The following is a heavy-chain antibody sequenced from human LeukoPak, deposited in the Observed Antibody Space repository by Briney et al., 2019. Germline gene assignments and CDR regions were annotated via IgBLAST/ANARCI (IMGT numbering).Heavy chain of an antibody. V-gene: IGHV1-69*04. CDR3: ARGDYGGNPAYGMDV. Sequence: SVKVSCKASGGTFSSYAISWVRQAPGQGLEWMGRIIPILGIANYAQKFQGRVTITADKSTSTAYMELSSLRSEDTAVYYCARGDYGGNPAYGMDVWGQGTTVTVSS. CDR2: IIPILGIA. CDR1: GGTFSSYA. J-gene: IGHJ6*02. D-gene: IGHD4-23*01.